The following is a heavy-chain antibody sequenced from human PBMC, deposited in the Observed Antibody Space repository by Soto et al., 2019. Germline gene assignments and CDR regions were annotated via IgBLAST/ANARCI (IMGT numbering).Heavy chain of an antibody. CDR2: IDPSDSYT. Sequence: GESLKISCKGSGYSFTSYWISWVRQMPGKGLEWMGRIDPSDSYTNYSPSFQGHVTISADKSISTAYLQWSSLKASDTAMYYCARIVDTAMEPDYWGQGPLVTVSS. V-gene: IGHV5-10-1*01. CDR3: ARIVDTAMEPDY. CDR1: GYSFTSYW. J-gene: IGHJ4*02. D-gene: IGHD5-18*01.